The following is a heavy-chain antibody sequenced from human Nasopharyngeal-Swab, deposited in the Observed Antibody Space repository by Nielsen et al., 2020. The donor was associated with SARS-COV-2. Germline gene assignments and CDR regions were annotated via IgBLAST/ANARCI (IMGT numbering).Heavy chain of an antibody. CDR1: GFTFSNAW. CDR3: TTDLYYDILTGTNPEYDY. V-gene: IGHV3-15*01. D-gene: IGHD3-9*01. CDR2: IKSKADGGTT. J-gene: IGHJ4*02. Sequence: GGSLRLSCAASGFTFSNAWMSWVRQAPGKGLEWVGRIKSKADGGTTDYAAPVKGRFTISRDDSKNTLYLQMNSLKTEDTAVYYCTTDLYYDILTGTNPEYDYWGQGTLVTVSS.